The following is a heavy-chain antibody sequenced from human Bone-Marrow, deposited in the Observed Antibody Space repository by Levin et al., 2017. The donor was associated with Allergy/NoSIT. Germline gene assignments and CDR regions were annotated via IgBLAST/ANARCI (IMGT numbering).Heavy chain of an antibody. CDR3: ASLYPERPTIPRGFDV. CDR2: IYPGDSET. Sequence: NPGESLKISCKGSGSTFSNYWIGWVRQMPGKGLEWMGIIYPGDSETRYSPSFEGHVTISADLSISTAYLQWRSLKASDTAMYYCASLYPERPTIPRGFDVWGHGTLVTVYS. J-gene: IGHJ3*01. D-gene: IGHD2-2*01. V-gene: IGHV5-51*01. CDR1: GSTFSNYW.